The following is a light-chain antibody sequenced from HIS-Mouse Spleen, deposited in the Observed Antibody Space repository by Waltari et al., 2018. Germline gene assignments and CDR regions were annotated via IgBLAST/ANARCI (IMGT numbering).Light chain of an antibody. Sequence: SYELTQPPSVSVSPGQTARITSSGDALPKTSASWYQQKSGQAPVLVIYEDSKRPSGIPERFSGSSSGTMATLTISGAQVEDEADYYCYSTDSSGNHRVFGGGTKLTVL. CDR2: EDS. V-gene: IGLV3-10*01. J-gene: IGLJ2*01. CDR1: ALPKTS. CDR3: YSTDSSGNHRV.